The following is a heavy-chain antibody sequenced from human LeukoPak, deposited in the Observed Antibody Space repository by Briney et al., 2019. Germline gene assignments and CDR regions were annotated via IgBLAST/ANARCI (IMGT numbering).Heavy chain of an antibody. J-gene: IGHJ4*02. Sequence: SETLSLTCTVSGGSISSSSYYWGWIRQPPGKGLEWIGSIYYSGSTYYNPSLNSRVTISVDTSKNQFSLKLSSVTAADTAVYYCARHQVAATFLFFDYWGQGTLVTVSS. V-gene: IGHV4-39*01. CDR2: IYYSGST. CDR3: ARHQVAATFLFFDY. D-gene: IGHD2-15*01. CDR1: GGSISSSSYY.